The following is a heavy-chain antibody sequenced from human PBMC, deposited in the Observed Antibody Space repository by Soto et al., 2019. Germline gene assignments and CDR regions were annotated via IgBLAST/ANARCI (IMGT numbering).Heavy chain of an antibody. Sequence: GGSLRLSCAASEFTFSSYALHWVRQAPGKGLEWVAFISYDGSNKYYADSVEGRFTISRDNSENTLYLQMNSLRAEDTAVYYCARVRGYSYGYDYYYGMDVWGQGTTVTVSS. CDR2: ISYDGSNK. CDR3: ARVRGYSYGYDYYYGMDV. CDR1: EFTFSSYA. J-gene: IGHJ6*02. V-gene: IGHV3-30-3*01. D-gene: IGHD5-18*01.